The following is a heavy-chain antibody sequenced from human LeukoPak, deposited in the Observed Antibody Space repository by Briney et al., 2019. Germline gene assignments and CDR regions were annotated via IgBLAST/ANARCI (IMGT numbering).Heavy chain of an antibody. Sequence: ASVKVSCKASGYTFTGYYMHWVRQSPGQGLEWMRWINPNSGDTNYAQKFQGRVTMTRDTSVSTAYMEVTRLISDDAAAYYCARALCSGGSCYVFDYWGQGTLVTVSS. V-gene: IGHV1-2*02. D-gene: IGHD2-15*01. CDR1: GYTFTGYY. J-gene: IGHJ4*02. CDR2: INPNSGDT. CDR3: ARALCSGGSCYVFDY.